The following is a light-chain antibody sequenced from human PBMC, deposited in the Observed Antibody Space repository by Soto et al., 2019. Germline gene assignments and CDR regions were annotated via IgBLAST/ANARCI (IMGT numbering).Light chain of an antibody. J-gene: IGLJ1*01. CDR3: AAWDDRLSAYV. CDR1: SSNIGNNN. V-gene: IGLV1-47*01. CDR2: RNN. Sequence: QPVLTQPPSASGTPGQRVTISCSGSSSNIGNNNVYWYQQLPGTARKLLIYRNNQRPSGVPDRFSGSKSGTSASLAISGLRSEDEADYYCAAWDDRLSAYVFGTGTKLTVL.